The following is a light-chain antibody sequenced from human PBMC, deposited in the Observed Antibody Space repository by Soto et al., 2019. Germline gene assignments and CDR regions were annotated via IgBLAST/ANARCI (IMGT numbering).Light chain of an antibody. V-gene: IGKV1-39*01. CDR3: QQSSRTPRS. CDR1: QNIDTY. J-gene: IGKJ1*01. Sequence: DIRLTQSPSPLSAYVGDRVTISCRASQNIDTYLMWYQQKAGRAPDLLIYAASSLQHGVPSRFRGSGSGTEFTLTISGLQPEDVATYYCQQSSRTPRSFGQGTKVEIK. CDR2: AAS.